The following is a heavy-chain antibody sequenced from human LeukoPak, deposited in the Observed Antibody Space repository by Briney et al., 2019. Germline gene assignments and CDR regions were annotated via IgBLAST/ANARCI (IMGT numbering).Heavy chain of an antibody. J-gene: IGHJ3*02. D-gene: IGHD3-10*01. CDR3: ARDLWFGAGRAFDI. V-gene: IGHV4-34*01. CDR2: INSDGNT. Sequence: PSETLSLTCAVYLDSFSGYSWSWIRQPPGKGLEWIGDINSDGNTNYNPSLKSRVTLSVDTSKNQFSLRLTSVTAADTAMYYCARDLWFGAGRAFDIWGQGTMVTVSS. CDR1: LDSFSGYS.